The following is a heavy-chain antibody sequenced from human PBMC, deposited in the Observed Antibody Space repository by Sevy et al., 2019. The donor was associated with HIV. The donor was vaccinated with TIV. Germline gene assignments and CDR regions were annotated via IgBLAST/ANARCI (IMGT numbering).Heavy chain of an antibody. CDR2: ISYDGSDK. V-gene: IGHV3-30-3*01. D-gene: IGHD4-17*01. J-gene: IGHJ6*02. CDR3: ARPRANYVDHYFFYAMDV. CDR1: GFALSNYYA. Sequence: GGSLRLSCAASGFALSNYYAMHWVRQAPGKGLEWVALISYDGSDKYYADSVKGRFTFSRDNFKNTRYLQMNSLTTEDTAVYYCARPRANYVDHYFFYAMDVWGQGTTVTVSS.